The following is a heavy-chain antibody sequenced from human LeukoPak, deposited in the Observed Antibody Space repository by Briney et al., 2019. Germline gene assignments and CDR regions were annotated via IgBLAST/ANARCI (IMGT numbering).Heavy chain of an antibody. CDR2: ITSDGSIT. Sequence: GGSLRLSCAASGFTFSTYSMNWVRHAPGKGLVWVSSITSDGSITYYADSVKGRLPISRENAKDNLYLQMSSLRAEGTALYYCATELREGYWGKGNLVSVSS. V-gene: IGHV3-74*01. CDR3: ATELREGY. D-gene: IGHD1-7*01. J-gene: IGHJ4*02. CDR1: GFTFSTYS.